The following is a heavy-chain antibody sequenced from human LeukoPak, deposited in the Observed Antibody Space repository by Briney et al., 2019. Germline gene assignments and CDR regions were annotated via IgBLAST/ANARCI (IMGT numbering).Heavy chain of an antibody. CDR1: GYSFTTYW. D-gene: IGHD2/OR15-2a*01. CDR2: IYPGDSDT. J-gene: IGHJ4*02. Sequence: GESLKISCEGSGYSFTTYWVGWVRQMPGKGLEWMGVIYPGDSDTRYSPSFQGQVTISADKSISTAYLQWSSLKASDTAMYYCTGGNSKQGLGDWGQGTLVTVSS. V-gene: IGHV5-51*01. CDR3: TGGNSKQGLGD.